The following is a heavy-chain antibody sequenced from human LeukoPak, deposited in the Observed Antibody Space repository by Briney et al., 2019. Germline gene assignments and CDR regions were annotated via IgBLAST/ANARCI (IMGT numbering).Heavy chain of an antibody. CDR3: GRLGARGCSSTSGYAPPLDWFHP. D-gene: IGHD2-2*01. J-gene: IGHJ5*02. CDR1: GYSFTSYW. CDR2: IYPGDSDT. V-gene: IGHV5-51*01. Sequence: GESLKISCKGSGYSFTSYWIGWVRQMPGKGLEWMGIIYPGDSDTRYSPSFQGQVTISADKSISTAYLQWSSLKASDTAMYYCGRLGARGCSSTSGYAPPLDWFHPWGKETRVTVSS.